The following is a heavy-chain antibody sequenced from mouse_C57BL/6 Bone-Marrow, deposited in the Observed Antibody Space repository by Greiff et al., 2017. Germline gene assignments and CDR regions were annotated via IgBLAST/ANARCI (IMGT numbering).Heavy chain of an antibody. D-gene: IGHD1-1*01. CDR1: GYSITSGYY. V-gene: IGHV3-6*01. CDR3: ARYYGSPYYYAMDY. CDR2: ISYDGSN. Sequence: DVQLVESGPGLVKPSQSLSLTCSVTGYSITSGYYWNWIRQFPGNKLEWMGYISYDGSNNYNPSLKNRISITRDTSKNQFFLKLNSVTTEDTATYYCARYYGSPYYYAMDYWGQGTSVTVSS. J-gene: IGHJ4*01.